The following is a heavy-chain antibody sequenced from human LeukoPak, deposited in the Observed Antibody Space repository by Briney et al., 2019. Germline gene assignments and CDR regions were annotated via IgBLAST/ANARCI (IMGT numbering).Heavy chain of an antibody. J-gene: IGHJ4*02. CDR3: ARGYAGYYTPDY. CDR1: GGTFSSYA. CDR2: IIPIFGTA. V-gene: IGHV1-69*05. D-gene: IGHD3/OR15-3a*01. Sequence: GASVKVSCKASGGTFSSYAISWVRQAPGQGLEWMGGIIPIFGTANYAQKFQGRVTMTTDTSTSTAYMELRSLRSDDTAVYYCARGYAGYYTPDYWGQGTLVTVSS.